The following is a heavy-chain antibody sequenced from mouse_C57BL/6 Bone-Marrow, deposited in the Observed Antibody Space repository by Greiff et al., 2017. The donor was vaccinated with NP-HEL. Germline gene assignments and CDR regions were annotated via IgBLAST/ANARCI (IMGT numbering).Heavy chain of an antibody. Sequence: EVMLVESGGGLVQPGGSLKLSCAASGIDFSRYWMSWVRRAPGKGLEWIGEINPDSSTINYAPSLKDKFIISRDNAKNTLYLQMSKVRSEDTALYYCARLGTTVVAHWYFDVWGTGTTVTVSS. CDR1: GIDFSRYW. V-gene: IGHV4-1*01. CDR2: INPDSSTI. D-gene: IGHD1-1*01. J-gene: IGHJ1*03. CDR3: ARLGTTVVAHWYFDV.